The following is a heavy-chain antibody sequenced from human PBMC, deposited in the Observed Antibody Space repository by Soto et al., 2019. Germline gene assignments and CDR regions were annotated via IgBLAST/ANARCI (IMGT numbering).Heavy chain of an antibody. J-gene: IGHJ4*02. Sequence: SSETLSLTCTVSGGSISSYYWSWIRQPPGKGLEWIGYIYYSGSTNYNPSLKSRVTISVDTSKNQFSLKLSSVTAADTAVYYCARYQSSLQAFDYWGQGTLVTVSS. V-gene: IGHV4-59*01. CDR1: GGSISSYY. CDR3: ARYQSSLQAFDY. CDR2: IYYSGST. D-gene: IGHD2-2*01.